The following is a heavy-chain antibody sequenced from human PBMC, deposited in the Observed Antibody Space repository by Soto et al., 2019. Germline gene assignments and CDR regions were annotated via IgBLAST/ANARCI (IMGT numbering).Heavy chain of an antibody. J-gene: IGHJ4*02. D-gene: IGHD2-2*01. V-gene: IGHV4-38-2*01. CDR1: GDSISSGYY. Sequence: SETLSLTCDVSGDSISSGYYWAWIRQPPGKGLEWIASIYHSGTTYYNPSLKSRVTISVDTSKNQFSLKLTSVTAADSAVYYCASHSEDIVVVPAADYWGQGTLVTVSS. CDR2: IYHSGTT. CDR3: ASHSEDIVVVPAADY.